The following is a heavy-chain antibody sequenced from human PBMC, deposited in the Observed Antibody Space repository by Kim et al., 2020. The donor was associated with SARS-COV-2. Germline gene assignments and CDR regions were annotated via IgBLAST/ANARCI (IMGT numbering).Heavy chain of an antibody. CDR1: GYTFTSYD. CDR3: ARGRRGLMVRGGDY. Sequence: ASVKVSCKASGYTFTSYDINWVRQATGQGLEWMGWMNPNSGNTGYAQKFQGRVTMTRNTSISTAYMELSSLRSEDTAVYYCARGRRGLMVRGGDYWGQGTLVTVSS. D-gene: IGHD3-10*01. CDR2: MNPNSGNT. V-gene: IGHV1-8*01. J-gene: IGHJ4*02.